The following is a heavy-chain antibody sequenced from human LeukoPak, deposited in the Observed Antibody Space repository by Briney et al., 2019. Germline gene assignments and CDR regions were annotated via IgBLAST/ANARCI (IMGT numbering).Heavy chain of an antibody. V-gene: IGHV3-23*01. CDR2: ISGSDGTT. J-gene: IGHJ3*02. Sequence: GGSLRLSCAASGFTFSSYAMSWVRQAPGKGLEWVSSISGSDGTTYYADSVKGRFTISRDNSKYTLSLQMNSLRAEDTAVYYCASENDAFDIWSPGTVVTVSS. CDR1: GFTFSSYA. CDR3: ASENDAFDI.